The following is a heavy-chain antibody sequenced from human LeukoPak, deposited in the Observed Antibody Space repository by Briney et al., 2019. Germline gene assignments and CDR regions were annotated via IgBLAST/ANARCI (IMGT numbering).Heavy chain of an antibody. V-gene: IGHV3-48*03. D-gene: IGHD3-22*01. CDR2: ISGSGGST. J-gene: IGHJ3*02. Sequence: GGSLTLSCEDSGFTFRSYEMNWVRQAPGKGLEWVSTISGSGGSTYYADSVKGRFTISRDNAKNSLYLQMNSLRAEDTAVYYCAREEDYFDSSGYYLSAFDIWGQGTMVTVSS. CDR1: GFTFRSYE. CDR3: AREEDYFDSSGYYLSAFDI.